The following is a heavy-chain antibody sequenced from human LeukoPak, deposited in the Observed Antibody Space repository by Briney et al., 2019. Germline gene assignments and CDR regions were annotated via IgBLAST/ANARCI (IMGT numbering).Heavy chain of an antibody. CDR2: FYFSGTS. Sequence: PSETLSLTCSVSGASISDYYWSWIRQSPGKGLEWIGYFYFSGTSTFNPSLQSRVTMSVDASKNQFSLKLTSVTAADTAVYYCVRHVTTGFNSFEYWGQGTLVTVSS. V-gene: IGHV4-59*08. J-gene: IGHJ4*02. D-gene: IGHD5-24*01. CDR3: VRHVTTGFNSFEY. CDR1: GASISDYY.